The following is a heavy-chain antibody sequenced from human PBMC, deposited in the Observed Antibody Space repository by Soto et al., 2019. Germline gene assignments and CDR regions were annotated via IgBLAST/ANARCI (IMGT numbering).Heavy chain of an antibody. CDR2: INHSGST. CDR1: GWSFSGYY. D-gene: IGHD4-17*01. CDR3: ARAYGGNVFDY. Sequence: PSETLSLTCAVYGWSFSGYYWSWIRQPPGKGLEWIGEINHSGSTNYNPSLKSRVTISVDTPKNQFSLKLSSVTAGDRVVYYCARAYGGNVFDYWGQGTLVTVPS. J-gene: IGHJ4*02. V-gene: IGHV4-34*01.